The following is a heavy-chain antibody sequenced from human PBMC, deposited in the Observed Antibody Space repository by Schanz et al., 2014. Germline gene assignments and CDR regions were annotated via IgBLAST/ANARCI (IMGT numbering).Heavy chain of an antibody. Sequence: QVQLQESGPGLLKPSATLSLTCTVSGVSIRSYFWSWIRQPPGKGLEWIGFISYSGSSYYNPSLKRRVTISVDTSKNQFSLNLSSATAADAAVYYCARDRGHGDLPGDIWGQGTMVTVSS. V-gene: IGHV4-59*12. CDR2: ISYSGSS. CDR1: GVSIRSYF. J-gene: IGHJ3*02. CDR3: ARDRGHGDLPGDI. D-gene: IGHD4-17*01.